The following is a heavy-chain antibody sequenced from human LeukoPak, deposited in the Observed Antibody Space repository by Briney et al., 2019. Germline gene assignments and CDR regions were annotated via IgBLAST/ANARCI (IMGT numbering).Heavy chain of an antibody. CDR2: IRSKAYGATT. CDR3: ARDPGSFRNY. D-gene: IGHD6-6*01. V-gene: IGHV3-49*04. Sequence: GGSLRLSCITSGFTFGDYGLSWVRQAPGKGLEWVGFIRSKAYGATTEYAASLKDRFTISRDDSKSIAYLQVNSLRAEDTAVYYCARDPGSFRNYWGQGTLVTVSS. J-gene: IGHJ4*02. CDR1: GFTFGDYG.